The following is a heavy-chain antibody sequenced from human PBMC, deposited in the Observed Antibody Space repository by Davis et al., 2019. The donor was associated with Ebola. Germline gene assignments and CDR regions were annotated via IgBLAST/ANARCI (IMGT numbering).Heavy chain of an antibody. V-gene: IGHV1-2*02. CDR1: GYTFTGYY. CDR3: ARSRPPNYYYYYGMDV. J-gene: IGHJ6*02. Sequence: ASVKVSCKASGYTFTGYYMHWVRQAPGQGLEWMGWINPNSGGTNYAQKFQGRVTMTRDTSISTAYMELSRLRSDDTAVYYCARSRPPNYYYYYGMDVWGQGTTVTVSS. CDR2: INPNSGGT.